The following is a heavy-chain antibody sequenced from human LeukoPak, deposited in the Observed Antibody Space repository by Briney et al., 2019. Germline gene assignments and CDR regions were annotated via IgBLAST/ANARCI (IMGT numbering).Heavy chain of an antibody. CDR1: GFTFSSFW. V-gene: IGHV3-74*01. D-gene: IGHD4-11*01. J-gene: IGHJ3*02. Sequence: GGSLRLSCAASGFTFSSFWMHWVRQAPGKGLVWVSHTNSDGSTTDYADSVRGRFTISRDNAKNTLYLHMNSLTVEDTAVYYCARDHDYSPHAFDIWGQGTMVTVSS. CDR2: TNSDGSTT. CDR3: ARDHDYSPHAFDI.